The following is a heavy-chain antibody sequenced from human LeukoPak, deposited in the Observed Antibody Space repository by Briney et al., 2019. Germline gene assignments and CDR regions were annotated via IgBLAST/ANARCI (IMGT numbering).Heavy chain of an antibody. V-gene: IGHV1-69*13. CDR2: IIPIFGTA. CDR1: GGTFSSYA. J-gene: IGHJ5*02. Sequence: GASVKVSCKASGGTFSSYAISWVRQAPGQGLEWMGGIIPIFGTANYAQKFQGRVTIIADESTSTAYMELSSLRSEDTAVYYCASLSNYHNWFDPWGQGTLVTVSS. CDR3: ASLSNYHNWFDP. D-gene: IGHD4-11*01.